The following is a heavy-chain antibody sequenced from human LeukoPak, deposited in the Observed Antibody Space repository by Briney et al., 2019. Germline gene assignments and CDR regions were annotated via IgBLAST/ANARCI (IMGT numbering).Heavy chain of an antibody. V-gene: IGHV3-23*01. J-gene: IGHJ5*01. D-gene: IGHD3-22*01. CDR3: AKSLYSSAYMLDS. Sequence: GASLRLSCADSGFTFNNNAMSWVRQAPGKGLEWVSGINGGGGNTNYADSVKGRFTISRDNSKNTLYLQMNSLRADDTAVYYCAKSLYSSAYMLDSWGQGTLVTVSS. CDR2: INGGGGNT. CDR1: GFTFNNNA.